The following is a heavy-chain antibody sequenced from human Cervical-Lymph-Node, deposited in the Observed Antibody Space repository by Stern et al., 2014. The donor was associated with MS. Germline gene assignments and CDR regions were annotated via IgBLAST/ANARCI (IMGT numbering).Heavy chain of an antibody. CDR1: EYTHNNYL. CDR3: AVRYCSGGRCYSVPDV. D-gene: IGHD2-15*01. CDR2: INPSGAT. Sequence: VQLVQSGSEVKKPGASVKVSCKASEYTHNNYLIHWVRQAPGQRPDWMGVINPSGATNYAQKVQYRVTMTTDASTSTFYMELSRLRSEDTAVYYCAVRYCSGGRCYSVPDVWGQGTTVIVSS. V-gene: IGHV1-46*02. J-gene: IGHJ6*02.